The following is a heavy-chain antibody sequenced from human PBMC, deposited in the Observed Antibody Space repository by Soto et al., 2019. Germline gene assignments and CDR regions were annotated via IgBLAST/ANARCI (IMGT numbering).Heavy chain of an antibody. Sequence: QVQLVQSGAEVKKPGSSVKVSCKASGGTFTSFIISWVRQAPGQGLEWMGRIIPVLGVVYYAQKFQDRVTITPDXFTXTXALGLSGLSSEDTAVYFCAKAPHPASSTPPYYGTDVWGQGTTVTVSS. CDR1: GGTFTSFI. J-gene: IGHJ6*02. D-gene: IGHD2-15*01. CDR3: AKAPHPASSTPPYYGTDV. CDR2: IIPVLGVV. V-gene: IGHV1-69*02.